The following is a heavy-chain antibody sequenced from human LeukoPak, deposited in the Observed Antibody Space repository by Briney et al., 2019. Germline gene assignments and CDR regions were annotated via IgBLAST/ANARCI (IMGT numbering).Heavy chain of an antibody. Sequence: GGSLRLSCAASGFTFSSYDMSWVRQAPGKGLEWVSAIGGSGRNTYYADSVKGRFTISRDNSKNTLYLQMNSLRAEDTAVYYCARAGYSYGLGWYYYYYYMDVWGKGTTVTVSS. CDR2: IGGSGRNT. CDR3: ARAGYSYGLGWYYYYYYMDV. V-gene: IGHV3-23*01. CDR1: GFTFSSYD. J-gene: IGHJ6*03. D-gene: IGHD5-18*01.